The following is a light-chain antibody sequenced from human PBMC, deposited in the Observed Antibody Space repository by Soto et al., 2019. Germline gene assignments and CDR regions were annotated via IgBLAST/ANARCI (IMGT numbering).Light chain of an antibody. CDR3: SSYTSSSTL. J-gene: IGLJ1*01. CDR1: SSDVGGYNY. V-gene: IGLV2-14*01. Sequence: QSVLTQPASVSGSPGQSITISCTGTSSDVGGYNYVSWYQQHPGKAPKLMIYAVTDRPSGVSSRFSGSKSGNTASLTISGLQAEDEADYYCSSYTSSSTLFGTGPKATVL. CDR2: AVT.